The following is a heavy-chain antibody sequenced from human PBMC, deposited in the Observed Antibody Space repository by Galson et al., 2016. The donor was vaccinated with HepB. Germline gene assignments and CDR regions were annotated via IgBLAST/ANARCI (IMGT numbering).Heavy chain of an antibody. CDR2: IYSGGTT. CDR3: ARDRAFDL. V-gene: IGHV3-53*01. CDR1: GFPVTSTY. Sequence: SLRLSCAASGFPVTSTYMNWIRQAPGKGLEWVAVIYSGGTTEYLDPVQGRFTIFRDSPKNTVYLQMNSLSAEDTAMYYCARDRAFDLWGQGTKVTVSS. J-gene: IGHJ3*01.